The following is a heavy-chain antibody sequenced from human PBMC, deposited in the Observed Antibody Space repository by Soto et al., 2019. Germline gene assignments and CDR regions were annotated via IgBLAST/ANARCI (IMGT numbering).Heavy chain of an antibody. CDR2: TFPGDSDT. CDR3: TIMRSSWDPNNY. Sequence: PGESLKISCKGSGYSFTTYWIGWVRQMPGKGLEWMGSTFPGDSDTRYSPSFQGQVTISADKSINTAYLQWSSLKVSDTATYYCTIMRSSWDPNNYWGQGSLVTVSS. J-gene: IGHJ4*02. CDR1: GYSFTTYW. D-gene: IGHD6-13*01. V-gene: IGHV5-51*01.